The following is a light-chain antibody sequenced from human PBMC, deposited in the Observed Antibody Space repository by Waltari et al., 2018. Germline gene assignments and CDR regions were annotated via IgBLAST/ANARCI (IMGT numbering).Light chain of an antibody. J-gene: IGLJ1*01. CDR1: NSNIGSDN. Sequence: QSVLTQPPSASGTPGQRVTISCSGSNSNIGSDNVYWYQHLPGAAPKLLFYKNNHRPSAIPDRFSGSKSVTSASLAISGLRSEDDGDYYCVGWYASLSGYVFGTGTKVTVL. CDR2: KNN. V-gene: IGLV1-47*01. CDR3: VGWYASLSGYV.